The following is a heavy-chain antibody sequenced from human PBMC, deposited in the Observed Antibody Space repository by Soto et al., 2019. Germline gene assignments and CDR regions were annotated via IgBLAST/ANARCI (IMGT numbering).Heavy chain of an antibody. D-gene: IGHD3-10*01. Sequence: TLSLTCAVSGGSISSGGYSWSWIRQPPGKGLEWIGYIYHSGSTYYNPSLKSRVTISVDRPKNQFSLKLSSVTAADTAVYYCARGVLLWFGESPNYFDYWG. CDR2: IYHSGST. V-gene: IGHV4-30-2*01. CDR1: GGSISSGGYS. CDR3: ARGVLLWFGESPNYFDY. J-gene: IGHJ4*01.